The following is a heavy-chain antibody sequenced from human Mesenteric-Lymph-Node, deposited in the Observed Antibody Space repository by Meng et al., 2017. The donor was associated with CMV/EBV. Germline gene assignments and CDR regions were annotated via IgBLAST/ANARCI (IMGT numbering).Heavy chain of an antibody. CDR1: GYSISSGYY. Sequence: GSLRLSCTVSGYSISSGYYWGCIRQPPGKGLEWIGSIYHNGNTSYNPSLKSRVTISVDTSKNQFSLKLSSVTAADTAVYYCARVGRGSYAYWSYYFDYWGQGTLVTVSS. D-gene: IGHD1-26*01. J-gene: IGHJ4*02. CDR2: IYHNGNT. V-gene: IGHV4-38-2*02. CDR3: ARVGRGSYAYWSYYFDY.